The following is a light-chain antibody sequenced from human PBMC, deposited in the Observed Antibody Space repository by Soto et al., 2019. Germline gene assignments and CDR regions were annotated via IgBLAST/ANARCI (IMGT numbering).Light chain of an antibody. CDR1: RSLLYSSSNKNY. J-gene: IGKJ2*01. V-gene: IGKV4-1*01. CDR2: WAS. Sequence: DIVMTQSPDSLAVSLGERAAIHCKSSRSLLYSSSNKNYLAWYQQKPGQPPNLLISWASTRESGVPDRFSGSGSGTDFTLTISSLQAEDVAVYYCHQYYNPPFTFGQGTRLEIK. CDR3: HQYYNPPFT.